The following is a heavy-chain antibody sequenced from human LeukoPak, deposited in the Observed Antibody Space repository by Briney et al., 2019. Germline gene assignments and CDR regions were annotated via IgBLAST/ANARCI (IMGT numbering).Heavy chain of an antibody. CDR3: ARDSSYWSLDC. J-gene: IGHJ4*02. V-gene: IGHV1-46*01. CDR2: ISPSGGTT. Sequence: GASVKVYCKASVYTFTNHYIQWLRQAPGQGIEWMGTISPSGGTTTYAQKFQGRVTMTRDTSTNTVYMELYSLRSEDTAVFFCARDSSYWSLDCWGQGTLVTVSS. CDR1: VYTFTNHY. D-gene: IGHD6-19*01.